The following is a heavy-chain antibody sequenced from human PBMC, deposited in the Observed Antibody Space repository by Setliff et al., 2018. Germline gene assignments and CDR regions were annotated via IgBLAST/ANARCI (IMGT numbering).Heavy chain of an antibody. J-gene: IGHJ3*02. D-gene: IGHD2-2*01. Sequence: SVKVSCKASGGNFNNYAINWVRQAPGQGLEWVGRIIPLFGTTNFAQEFQGRVTITADESTETTYMDLSSLRSEDTAVYYCARGYQATPPRADAFDIWGQGTLVTVSS. CDR3: ARGYQATPPRADAFDI. CDR1: GGNFNNYA. V-gene: IGHV1-69*13. CDR2: IIPLFGTT.